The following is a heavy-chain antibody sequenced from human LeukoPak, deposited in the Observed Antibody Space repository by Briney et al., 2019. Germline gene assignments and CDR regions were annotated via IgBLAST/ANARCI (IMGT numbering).Heavy chain of an antibody. J-gene: IGHJ6*03. D-gene: IGHD2-2*01. V-gene: IGHV3-48*03. CDR3: ARDGEVPAAITSTNYYYYYMDV. Sequence: QPGGSLRLSCAASGFTLSSYEMNWVRQAPGKGLEWVSYISSSGSTIYYADSVKGRFTISRDNAKNSLYLQMNSLRAEDTAVYYCARDGEVPAAITSTNYYYYYMDVWGKGTTVTISS. CDR2: ISSSGSTI. CDR1: GFTLSSYE.